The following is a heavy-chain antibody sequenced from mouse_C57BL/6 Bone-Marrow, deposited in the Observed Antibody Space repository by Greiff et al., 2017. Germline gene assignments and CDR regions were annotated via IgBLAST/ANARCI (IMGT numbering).Heavy chain of an antibody. Sequence: VQLQQSGPELVKPGASVKISCKASGYSFTGYYMNWVKQSPEKSLEWIGEINPSTGGTTYNQKFKAKATLTVDKSTSAAYMQLKCLTSENSAVYYCANYYYGSSWFAYWGQGTLVTVSA. J-gene: IGHJ3*01. CDR1: GYSFTGYY. CDR2: INPSTGGT. V-gene: IGHV1-42*01. CDR3: ANYYYGSSWFAY. D-gene: IGHD1-1*01.